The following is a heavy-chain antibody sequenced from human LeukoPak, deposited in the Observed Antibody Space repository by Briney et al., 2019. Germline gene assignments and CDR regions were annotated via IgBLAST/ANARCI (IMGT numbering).Heavy chain of an antibody. V-gene: IGHV3-7*01. J-gene: IGHJ3*01. D-gene: IGHD2-8*01. CDR3: ARDNGGLAFDL. Sequence: PGGSLRLSCAVSGFTLKTFWMSWVRQAPGKGLQWVANIKQDGSEKYYVDPVRGRFTISRDNAKNSIYLQINSLRAGDSAVYYCARDNGGLAFDLWGHGTMVTVSS. CDR1: GFTLKTFW. CDR2: IKQDGSEK.